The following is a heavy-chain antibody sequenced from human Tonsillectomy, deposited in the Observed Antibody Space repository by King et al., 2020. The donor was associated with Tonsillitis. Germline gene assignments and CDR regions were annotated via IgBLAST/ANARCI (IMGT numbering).Heavy chain of an antibody. CDR1: GGSFSGYY. D-gene: IGHD2-2*02. V-gene: IGHV4-34*01. CDR3: ARGGGYCSSTSCYTDRPSWFDP. Sequence: VQLQQWGAGLLKPSETLSLTCAVYGGSFSGYYWSWIRQPPGKGLEWIGEINHSGSTNYNPSLTSRVTISVDTSKNQFSLQLSSVTAADTAVYYCARGGGYCSSTSCYTDRPSWFDPWGQGTLVTVSS. CDR2: INHSGST. J-gene: IGHJ5*02.